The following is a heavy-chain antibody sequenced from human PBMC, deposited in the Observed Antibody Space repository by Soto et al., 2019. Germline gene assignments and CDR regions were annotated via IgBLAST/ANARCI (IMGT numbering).Heavy chain of an antibody. CDR3: AKSYYDILSGYLDYFQH. CDR1: GGSISSGDYS. D-gene: IGHD3-9*01. J-gene: IGHJ1*01. CDR2: IYYSGST. V-gene: IGHV4-61*08. Sequence: SETLSLICAVSGGSISSGDYSWNWIRQPPGKGLEWIGYIYYSGSTNYNPSLKSRVTISVDRSKNQFSLKLSSVTAADTAVYYCAKSYYDILSGYLDYFQHWGQGTLVTVSS.